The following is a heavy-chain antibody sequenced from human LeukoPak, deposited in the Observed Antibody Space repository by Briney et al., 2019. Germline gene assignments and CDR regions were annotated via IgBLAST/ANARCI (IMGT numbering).Heavy chain of an antibody. V-gene: IGHV3-33*01. CDR1: GFIFSNHG. CDR2: IWYDGSDK. D-gene: IGHD5-12*01. J-gene: IGHJ4*02. CDR3: GRLRAFYFDY. Sequence: GGSLRLSCTASGFIFSNHGMLWVRQAPGKGVEWVAVIWYDGSDKFYADSVKGRFTISRDNSKNTLYLQMNSLRAEDTAVYYCGRLRAFYFDYWGLGTLVTVSS.